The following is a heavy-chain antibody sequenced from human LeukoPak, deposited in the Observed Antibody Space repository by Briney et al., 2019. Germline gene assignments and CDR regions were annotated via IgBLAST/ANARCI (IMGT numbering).Heavy chain of an antibody. CDR3: CAHPSFGSGFYTSLDY. CDR1: GFTFSNYA. D-gene: IGHD3-3*01. CDR2: ISGSGGST. V-gene: IGHV3-23*01. Sequence: GGSLRLSCAASGFTFSNYAMSWVRQAPGKGLEWVSAISGSGGSTYYADSVKGRFTISRDNSKNTLYLQMNSLRAEDTAVYYCCAHPSFGSGFYTSLDYWGQGTLVTVSS. J-gene: IGHJ4*02.